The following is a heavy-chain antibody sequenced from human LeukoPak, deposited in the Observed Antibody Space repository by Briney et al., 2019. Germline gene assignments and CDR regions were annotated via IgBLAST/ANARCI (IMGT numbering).Heavy chain of an antibody. Sequence: ASVKVSCKASGYTFTGYYMHWVRQAPGQGLEWMGWINPNSGGTNYAQKFQGWVTMTRDTSISTAYMELSRLRSDDTAVYYCARAHQLYCSSTSCYADYYGMDAWGKGTTVTVSS. D-gene: IGHD2-2*01. CDR3: ARAHQLYCSSTSCYADYYGMDA. J-gene: IGHJ6*04. CDR2: INPNSGGT. CDR1: GYTFTGYY. V-gene: IGHV1-2*04.